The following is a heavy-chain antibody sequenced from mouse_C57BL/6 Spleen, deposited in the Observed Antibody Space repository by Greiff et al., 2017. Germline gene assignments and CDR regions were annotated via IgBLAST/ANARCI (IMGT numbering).Heavy chain of an antibody. Sequence: EVQLQQSGPELVKPGASVKISCKASGYTFTDYYMNWVKQSHGKSLEWIGDINPNNGGTSYNQKFKGKATLTVDKSSSTAYMELRSLTSEDSAVYYCARRYYYGSSYDAMDYWGQGTSVTVSS. CDR1: GYTFTDYY. J-gene: IGHJ4*01. CDR2: INPNNGGT. CDR3: ARRYYYGSSYDAMDY. V-gene: IGHV1-26*01. D-gene: IGHD1-1*01.